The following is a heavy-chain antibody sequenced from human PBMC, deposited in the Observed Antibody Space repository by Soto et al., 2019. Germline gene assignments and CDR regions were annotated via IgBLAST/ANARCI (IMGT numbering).Heavy chain of an antibody. CDR3: ARAASKVLEWLPIYYFDY. J-gene: IGHJ4*02. D-gene: IGHD3-3*01. V-gene: IGHV1-2*04. CDR2: VNPNSGGT. CDR1: GYSFTDYY. Sequence: GASVKVSCKASGYSFTDYYMHWVRQAPGQGLEWMGWVNPNSGGTKFAQKFQGWLTMTRDTSISTVYMELSSLGSDDTAVYYCARAASKVLEWLPIYYFDYWGQGTRVTVSS.